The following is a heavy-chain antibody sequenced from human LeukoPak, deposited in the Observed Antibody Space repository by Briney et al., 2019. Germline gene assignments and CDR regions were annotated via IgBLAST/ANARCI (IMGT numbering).Heavy chain of an antibody. Sequence: GGSLRLSCVASGYTFSSFSINWVHQAPGKGLEWVSSISVRSNYIYYADSVRGRFSISRDDARNSLYLQMDSLRGDDTAVYYCARLRRNSDSSGYYYYYDYWGQGTLVTVSS. CDR3: ARLRRNSDSSGYYYYYDY. J-gene: IGHJ4*02. CDR1: GYTFSSFS. D-gene: IGHD3-22*01. V-gene: IGHV3-21*01. CDR2: ISVRSNYI.